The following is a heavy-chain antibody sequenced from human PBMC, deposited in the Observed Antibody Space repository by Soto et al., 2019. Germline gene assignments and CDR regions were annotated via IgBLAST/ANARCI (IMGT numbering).Heavy chain of an antibody. CDR2: FYNGGTT. CDR3: ARDGSERPATY. V-gene: IGHV4-59*01. D-gene: IGHD3-10*01. CDR1: GGSISTYY. Sequence: QVQLQESGPGLVKPSETLSLTCTVSGGSISTYYWIWIRQPPGKGLEWIGVFYNGGTTNYSPSLKSRVTISVDTSKKQFSMKLNSVTAADTAVYYCARDGSERPATYWGQGILVTVSS. J-gene: IGHJ4*02.